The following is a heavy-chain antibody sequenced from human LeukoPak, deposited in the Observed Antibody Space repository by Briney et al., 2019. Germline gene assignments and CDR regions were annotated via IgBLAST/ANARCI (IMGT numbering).Heavy chain of an antibody. V-gene: IGHV3-48*03. Sequence: GGSLRLSCAASGFTFSSYEMNWVRQAPGKGLEWVSYISSSGSTIYYADSAKGRFTISRDNAKNSLYLQMNSLRAEDTAVYYCARDPFAVRGPPAFDIWGQGTMVTVSS. CDR1: GFTFSSYE. J-gene: IGHJ3*02. CDR2: ISSSGSTI. D-gene: IGHD3-10*01. CDR3: ARDPFAVRGPPAFDI.